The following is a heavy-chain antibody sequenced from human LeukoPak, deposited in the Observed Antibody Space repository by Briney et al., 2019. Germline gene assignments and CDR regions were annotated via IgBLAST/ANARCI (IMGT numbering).Heavy chain of an antibody. J-gene: IGHJ3*02. D-gene: IGHD3-22*01. CDR1: GFTFSTYS. CDR3: ARPYYYDSSAPLDDAFDI. CDR2: ISSSSTI. Sequence: PGGSLRLSCAASGFTFSTYSMNWVRQAPGKGLEWVSYISSSSTIYYADSVKGRFTISRDNAKNSLYLQMNSLRAEDTAVYYCARPYYYDSSAPLDDAFDIWGQGTMVTVSS. V-gene: IGHV3-48*01.